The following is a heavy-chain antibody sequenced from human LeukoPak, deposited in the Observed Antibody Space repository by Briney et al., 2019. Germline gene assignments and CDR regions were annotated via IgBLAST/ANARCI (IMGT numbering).Heavy chain of an antibody. J-gene: IGHJ3*02. V-gene: IGHV4-61*01. CDR1: GGSVSSGSYY. Sequence: PSETLSLTCTVSGGSVSSGSYYWSWIRQPPGKGLEWIGYIYYSGSTNYNPSLKSRVTISVDTSKNQFSLKLSSVTAADTAVYYCARVLSDADAFDIWCQGTMVTVSS. CDR3: ARVLSDADAFDI. CDR2: IYYSGST.